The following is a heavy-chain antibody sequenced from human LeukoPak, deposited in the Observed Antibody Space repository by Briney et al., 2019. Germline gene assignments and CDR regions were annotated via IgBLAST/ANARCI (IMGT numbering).Heavy chain of an antibody. Sequence: ASVKVSCKASGGTFSSYAISWVRQAPGQGLEWMGGIIPIFGTANYAQKFQGRVTITADESTSTAYMELSSLRSEDTAVYYCARSSGGYCSSTSCPPNHYYYGMDVWGQGTTVTVSS. V-gene: IGHV1-69*13. CDR2: IIPIFGTA. CDR3: ARSSGGYCSSTSCPPNHYYYGMDV. D-gene: IGHD2-2*01. CDR1: GGTFSSYA. J-gene: IGHJ6*02.